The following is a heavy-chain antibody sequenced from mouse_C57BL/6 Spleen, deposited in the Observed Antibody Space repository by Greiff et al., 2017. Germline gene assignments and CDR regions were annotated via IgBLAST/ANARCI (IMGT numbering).Heavy chain of an antibody. CDR2: ISSGSSTI. CDR1: GFTFSDYG. J-gene: IGHJ2*01. D-gene: IGHD2-1*01. Sequence: VESGGGLVKPGGSLKLSCAAPGFTFSDYGMHWVRQAPEKGLEWVAYISSGSSTIYYADTVKGRFTISRDNAKNTLFLQMTSLRSEDTAMYYCARRILGGNFYFDYWGQGTTLTVSS. V-gene: IGHV5-17*01. CDR3: ARRILGGNFYFDY.